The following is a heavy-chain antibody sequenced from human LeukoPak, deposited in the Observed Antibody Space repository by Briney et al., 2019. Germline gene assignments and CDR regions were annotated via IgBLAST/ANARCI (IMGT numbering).Heavy chain of an antibody. Sequence: PSETLSLTCAVYGGSFGGYYWSWIRQPPGKGLEWIGEINHSGSTNYNPSLKSRVTISVDTSKNQFSLKLSSVTAADTAVYYCARVWRYGSGSYYNVINYNWFDPWGQGTLVTVSS. CDR3: ARVWRYGSGSYYNVINYNWFDP. V-gene: IGHV4-34*01. CDR1: GGSFGGYY. J-gene: IGHJ5*02. D-gene: IGHD3-10*01. CDR2: INHSGST.